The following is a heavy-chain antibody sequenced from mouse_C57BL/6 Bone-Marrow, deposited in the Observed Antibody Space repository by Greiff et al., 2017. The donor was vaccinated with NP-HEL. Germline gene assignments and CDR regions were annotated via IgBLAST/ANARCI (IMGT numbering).Heavy chain of an antibody. CDR3: VYVVYPAWAN. CDR2: IHPNSGST. Sequence: VQLQQPGAELVKPGASVKLSCKASGYTFTSYWMHWVKQRPGQGLEWIGMIHPNSGSTNYNEKFKSKATLTVDKSSSTAYMHLSSLTSEDAAVYCSVYVVYPAWANWGQGTSVTVSS. CDR1: GYTFTSYW. D-gene: IGHD3-1*01. J-gene: IGHJ4*01. V-gene: IGHV1-64*01.